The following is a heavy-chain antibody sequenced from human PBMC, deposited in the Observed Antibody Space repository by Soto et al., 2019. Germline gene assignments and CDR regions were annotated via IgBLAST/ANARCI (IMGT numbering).Heavy chain of an antibody. V-gene: IGHV2-5*02. CDR1: GFSLSSSGVG. J-gene: IGHJ6*02. Sequence: QITLKESGPTLVKPTQTLTLTCTFSGFSLSSSGVGVGWIRQPPGKAPEWLALIYWDEDKRYSPSLKTRLTITKVTSTNEVVLTMTNMDPVDTGTYYGAHKGGRGAGMDVWGQGTTVTVSS. D-gene: IGHD2-15*01. CDR3: AHKGGRGAGMDV. CDR2: IYWDEDK.